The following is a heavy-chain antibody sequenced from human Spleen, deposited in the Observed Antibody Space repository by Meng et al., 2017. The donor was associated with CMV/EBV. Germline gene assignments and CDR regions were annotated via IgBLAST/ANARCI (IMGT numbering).Heavy chain of an antibody. V-gene: IGHV1-18*01. CDR1: GYTFTSYG. CDR2: INTYNGNT. Sequence: SGYTFTSYGISWVRQAPGQGLEWMGWINTYNGNTNTGQKLQGRVTMTTDTSTSTAYMELRTLRSDDTAVYYCARGDGGNYMWGNWFDPWGQGTLVTVSS. J-gene: IGHJ5*02. D-gene: IGHD4/OR15-4a*01. CDR3: ARGDGGNYMWGNWFDP.